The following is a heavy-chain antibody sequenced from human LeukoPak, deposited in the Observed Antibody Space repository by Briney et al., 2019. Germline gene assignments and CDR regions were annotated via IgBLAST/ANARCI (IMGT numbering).Heavy chain of an antibody. Sequence: PGGSLRLSCAASGFTFSSYEMNWVRQAPGEGLEWVSYISSSGSTIYYADSVKGRFTISRDNAKKSLYLQMNSLRAEDTAVYYCAREVDSYGPHFDYWGQGTLVTVSS. CDR3: AREVDSYGPHFDY. V-gene: IGHV3-48*03. J-gene: IGHJ4*02. CDR1: GFTFSSYE. CDR2: ISSSGSTI. D-gene: IGHD5-18*01.